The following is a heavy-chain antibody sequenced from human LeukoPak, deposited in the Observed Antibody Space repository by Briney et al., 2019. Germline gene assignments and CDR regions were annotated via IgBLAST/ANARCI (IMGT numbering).Heavy chain of an antibody. V-gene: IGHV4-59*01. CDR1: GGSISSYY. CDR3: ARGQYSSGWYFYAFDI. CDR2: IYYSGST. D-gene: IGHD6-19*01. J-gene: IGHJ3*02. Sequence: SETLSLTCTVSGGSISSYYWSWIRQPPGKGLEWIGYIYYSGSTNYNPSLKSRVTISVDTSKNQFSLKLSSVTAADTAVYYCARGQYSSGWYFYAFDIWGQGTMVTVSS.